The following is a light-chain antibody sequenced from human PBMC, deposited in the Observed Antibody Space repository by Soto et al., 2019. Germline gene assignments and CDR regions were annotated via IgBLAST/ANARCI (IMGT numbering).Light chain of an antibody. J-gene: IGLJ1*01. V-gene: IGLV2-14*01. CDR2: EVS. CDR1: SSDVGGYNY. CDR3: SSYTSRNTLV. Sequence: QSVLTQPASVSGSPGQSITISCTGTSSDVGGYNYVSWYQQHPGKAPKLMIYEVSNRPSGVSHRFSGSKSGNTASLTISGLQAEDEADYYCSSYTSRNTLVFGTGTKVTVL.